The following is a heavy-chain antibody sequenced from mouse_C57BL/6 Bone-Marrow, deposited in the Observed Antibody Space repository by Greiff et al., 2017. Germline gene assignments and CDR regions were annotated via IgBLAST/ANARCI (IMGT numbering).Heavy chain of an antibody. CDR1: GYTFTDYE. J-gene: IGHJ2*01. Sequence: VKLQESGAELVRPGASVTLSCKASGYTFTDYEMHWVKQTPVHGLEWIGAIDPETGGTAYNQKFKGKAILTADKSSSTAYMELRSLTSEDSAVYYCTRRAYYYGSSYGDYWGQGTTLTVSS. CDR2: IDPETGGT. CDR3: TRRAYYYGSSYGDY. D-gene: IGHD1-1*01. V-gene: IGHV1-15*01.